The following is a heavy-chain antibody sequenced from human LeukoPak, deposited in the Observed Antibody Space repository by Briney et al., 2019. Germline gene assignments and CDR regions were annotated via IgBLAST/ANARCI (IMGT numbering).Heavy chain of an antibody. Sequence: PGGSVRLSCGASGFPFSSCWMHWVLQAPGKGLVWVSRINSDGSSTRDADSVKGRFTISRDKAKNTLYLQINSLRAEDTAVYYCARGDGSYSDYWGQGTLVTVSS. CDR3: ARGDGSYSDY. J-gene: IGHJ4*02. CDR2: INSDGSST. D-gene: IGHD1-26*01. V-gene: IGHV3-74*01. CDR1: GFPFSSCW.